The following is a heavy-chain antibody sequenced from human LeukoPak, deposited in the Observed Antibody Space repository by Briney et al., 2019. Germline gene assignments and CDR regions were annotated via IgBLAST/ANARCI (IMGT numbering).Heavy chain of an antibody. CDR2: INTDGTST. V-gene: IGHV3-74*01. D-gene: IGHD3-10*01. CDR1: GLTLTTYW. Sequence: GGSLRLSCAASGLTLTTYWMHWVRQAPGKGLVWVSRINTDGTSTNHADSVKGRFTISRDNAKNTLYLQMNSLRAEDTALYYCACLGVPGSYKHFFDYWGQGTLVTVSS. CDR3: ACLGVPGSYKHFFDY. J-gene: IGHJ4*02.